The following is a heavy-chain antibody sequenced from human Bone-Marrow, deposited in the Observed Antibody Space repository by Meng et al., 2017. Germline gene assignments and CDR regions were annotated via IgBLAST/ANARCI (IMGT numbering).Heavy chain of an antibody. D-gene: IGHD3-10*01. Sequence: SETLSLTCTVSGGSISSYYWSWIRQPPGKGLERIGYIYYSGSTNYNPSLKSRVTISVDTSKNQFSLKLSSVTAADTAVYYCARDRGGGWGFDYWGQGTLVTVSS. CDR1: GGSISSYY. CDR3: ARDRGGGWGFDY. J-gene: IGHJ4*02. CDR2: IYYSGST. V-gene: IGHV4-59*01.